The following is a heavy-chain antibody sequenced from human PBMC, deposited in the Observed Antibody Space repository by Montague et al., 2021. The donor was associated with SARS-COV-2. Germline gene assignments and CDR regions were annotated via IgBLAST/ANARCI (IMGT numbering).Heavy chain of an antibody. CDR2: IYYSGST. CDR1: GGSLSSYY. V-gene: IGHV4-59*06. J-gene: IGHJ6*02. CDR3: ARSVRGYCNDDSCLARYYYGLDV. D-gene: IGHD2-15*01. Sequence: SETLSLTCNVSGGSLSSYYWSWIRQPPGKGLEWIGYIYYSGSTYYNPSLESRLTISVDTSKNQFSLNLSSVTAADTAVYYCARSVRGYCNDDSCLARYYYGLDVWGQGTTVTVSS.